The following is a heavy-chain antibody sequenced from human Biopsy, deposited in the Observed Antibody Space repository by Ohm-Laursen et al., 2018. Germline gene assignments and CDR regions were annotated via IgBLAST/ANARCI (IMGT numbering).Heavy chain of an antibody. CDR1: VGSFSGYY. D-gene: IGHD3-22*01. CDR3: ARDRGYYSDRTVPGYFDL. V-gene: IGHV4-59*01. Sequence: SDTLSLTCAVYVGSFSGYYWSWIRQPPGKGLEWIGHIYYSVTTNYNPSLQSRVTISVDTSKNHFSLRLRSVTPADTAIYYCARDRGYYSDRTVPGYFDLWGRGTLVTVSS. CDR2: IYYSVTT. J-gene: IGHJ2*01.